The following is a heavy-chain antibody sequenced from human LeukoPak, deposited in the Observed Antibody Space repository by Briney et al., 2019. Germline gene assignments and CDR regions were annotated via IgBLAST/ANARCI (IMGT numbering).Heavy chain of an antibody. Sequence: PGGSLRLSCTASGFPFSDYYMSWIRQAPGKGLEWISYISNTAIKYYADSLKGRFTVSRDNAKSSLYLQMNSLRAEDTAFYYCARVVSSSSWHAIDYWGQGTLVTVSS. CDR3: ARVVSSSSWHAIDY. D-gene: IGHD5/OR15-5a*01. CDR2: ISNTAIK. J-gene: IGHJ4*02. CDR1: GFPFSDYY. V-gene: IGHV3-11*01.